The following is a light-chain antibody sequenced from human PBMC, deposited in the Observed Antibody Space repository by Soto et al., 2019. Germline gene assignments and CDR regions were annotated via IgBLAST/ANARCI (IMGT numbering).Light chain of an antibody. CDR2: DIS. V-gene: IGKV3-15*01. Sequence: EPVMTQSPDIVSVSPGERVTLSCRASQSVSANLAWYQQKPGQAPRLLIYDISTRATGLPARFSGSGFGTQFTLTINNLQSEDVAVYYCQQYHDWWTFGQGTKVDIK. CDR1: QSVSAN. CDR3: QQYHDWWT. J-gene: IGKJ1*01.